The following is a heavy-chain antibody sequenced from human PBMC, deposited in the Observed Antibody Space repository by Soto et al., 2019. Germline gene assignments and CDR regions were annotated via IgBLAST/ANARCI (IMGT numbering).Heavy chain of an antibody. J-gene: IGHJ5*02. CDR1: GYTFSRYW. D-gene: IGHD2-21*01. CDR2: ISAYNSNT. V-gene: IGHV1-18*01. Sequence: ASVNGSCKSSGYTFSRYWIMWVRQDPGQGLECMGWISAYNSNTNSAEKLRGRLTMTTDASTTTAYMELRSLRSDDTAIYYCARDQGFRVVINSNWFDPWGQGTLVTVSS. CDR3: ARDQGFRVVINSNWFDP.